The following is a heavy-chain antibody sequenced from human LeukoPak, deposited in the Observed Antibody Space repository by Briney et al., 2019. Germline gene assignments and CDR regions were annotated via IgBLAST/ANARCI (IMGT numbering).Heavy chain of an antibody. J-gene: IGHJ3*02. Sequence: GGSLGLSCAASGFTFSSYAMSWVRQAPGKGLEWVSAISGSGGSTYYADSVKGRFTISRDNSKNTLYLQMNSLRAEDTAVYYCAKDPYSGSYYTAFDIWGQGTMVTVSS. CDR2: ISGSGGST. CDR1: GFTFSSYA. D-gene: IGHD1-26*01. V-gene: IGHV3-23*01. CDR3: AKDPYSGSYYTAFDI.